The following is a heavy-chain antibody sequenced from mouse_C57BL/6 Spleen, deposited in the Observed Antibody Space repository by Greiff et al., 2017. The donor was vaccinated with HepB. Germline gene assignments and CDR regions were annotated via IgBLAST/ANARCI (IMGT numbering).Heavy chain of an antibody. CDR2: INPYNGGT. J-gene: IGHJ1*03. D-gene: IGHD1-1*01. CDR1: GYTFTDYY. V-gene: IGHV1-19*01. CDR3: ARERDYGSSYGYFDV. Sequence: EVQLQQSGPVLVKPGASVKMSCKASGYTFTDYYMNWVKQSHGKSLEWIGVINPYNGGTSYNQKFKGKATLTVDKSSSTAYMELNSLTSEDSAVYYCARERDYGSSYGYFDVWGTGTTVTVSS.